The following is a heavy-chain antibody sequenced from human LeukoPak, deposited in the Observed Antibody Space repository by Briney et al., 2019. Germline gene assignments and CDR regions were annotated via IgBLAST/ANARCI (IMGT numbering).Heavy chain of an antibody. CDR3: ARESYGGYDY. D-gene: IGHD6-25*01. CDR2: FSSSSNHI. Sequence: GGSLRLSCAAAGFTFSSYWMSWDRQAPGKGLEWVSYFSSSSNHIYYADSVKGPFTLSRDNVTQSPYFQMNSLRAEEPAVYYCARESYGGYDYWGQGTLVTVSS. V-gene: IGHV3-48*01. CDR1: GFTFSSYW. J-gene: IGHJ4*01.